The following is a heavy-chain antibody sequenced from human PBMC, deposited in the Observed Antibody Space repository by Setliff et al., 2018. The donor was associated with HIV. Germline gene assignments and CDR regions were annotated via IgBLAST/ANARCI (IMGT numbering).Heavy chain of an antibody. D-gene: IGHD6-19*01. CDR1: GGSISSHY. V-gene: IGHV4-59*08. J-gene: IGHJ3*02. CDR3: ASQGRSGWLWGGFDI. Sequence: SETLSLTCSVAGGSISSHYWSWIRQPPGKGLEWIGYIYYSGSTYYNPSLKSRTTISVDTSQNQFSLKLTSVTAADTAVYYCASQGRSGWLWGGFDIWGQGTMVTVSS. CDR2: IYYSGST.